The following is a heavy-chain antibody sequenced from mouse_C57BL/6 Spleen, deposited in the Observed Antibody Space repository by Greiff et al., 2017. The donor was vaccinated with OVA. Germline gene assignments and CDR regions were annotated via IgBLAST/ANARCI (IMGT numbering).Heavy chain of an antibody. J-gene: IGHJ3*01. Sequence: VQLQQPGAELVLPGASVKLSCKASGYTFTSYWMHWVKQRPGQGLEWIGEIDPSDSYTNYNQKFKGKSTLTVDKSSSTAYMQLSSLTSEDSAVYYCARGYYGSSYEFAYWGQGTLVTVSA. CDR2: IDPSDSYT. V-gene: IGHV1-69*01. CDR1: GYTFTSYW. D-gene: IGHD1-1*01. CDR3: ARGYYGSSYEFAY.